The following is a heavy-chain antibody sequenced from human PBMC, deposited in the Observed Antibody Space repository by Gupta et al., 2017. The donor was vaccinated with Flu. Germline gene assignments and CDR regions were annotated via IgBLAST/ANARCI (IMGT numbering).Heavy chain of an antibody. CDR1: GFTFSSYG. CDR2: ISGSGDNT. V-gene: IGHV3-23*01. CDR3: ANSYLITGLDVLC. J-gene: IGHJ4*02. Sequence: EVQLLESGGGLVQPGGSLRLSCAASGFTFSSYGMSWVRQAPGTGLEWVSSISGSGDNTYYADSVKGRFTISRDNSKNTLYLQMNSLRAEDTAVYYCANSYLITGLDVLCWGQGTLVTVSS. D-gene: IGHD3-16*01.